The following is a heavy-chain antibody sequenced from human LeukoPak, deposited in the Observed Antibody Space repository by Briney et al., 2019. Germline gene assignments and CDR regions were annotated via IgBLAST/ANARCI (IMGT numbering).Heavy chain of an antibody. CDR2: VRGKAYDGSK. CDR1: GFTFGDYA. J-gene: IGHJ3*02. Sequence: PGRSLRLSCTASGFTFGDYAMSWVRQAPGMGLEWVGFVRGKAYDGSKEYAASVKGRSTISTNEPKRSAYLQMSSLKTEDTAVYYCTRSSMKGTRADAFDIWGQGTVVTVSS. D-gene: IGHD1-14*01. V-gene: IGHV3-49*04. CDR3: TRSSMKGTRADAFDI.